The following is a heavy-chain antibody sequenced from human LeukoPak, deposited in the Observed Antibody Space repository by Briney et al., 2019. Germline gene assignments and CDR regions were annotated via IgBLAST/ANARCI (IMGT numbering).Heavy chain of an antibody. CDR2: ISGSGGST. D-gene: IGHD1-26*01. CDR3: ASFAQGDSGSYFED. Sequence: GGSLRLSCAASGFTFSSYAMSWVRQAPGKGLEWVSAISGSGGSTYYADSVKGRFTISRDNAKNSLHLQMNSLRAEDTAVYYCASFAQGDSGSYFEDWGQGTLVTVSS. CDR1: GFTFSSYA. V-gene: IGHV3-23*01. J-gene: IGHJ4*02.